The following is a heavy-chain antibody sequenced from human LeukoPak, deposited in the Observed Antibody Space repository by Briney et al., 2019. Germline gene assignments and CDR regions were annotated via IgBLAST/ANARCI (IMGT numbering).Heavy chain of an antibody. V-gene: IGHV1-69*13. D-gene: IGHD1-1*01. CDR1: GGTFSSYA. CDR3: ARDLTTGGYHYGMDV. Sequence: GASVKVSCKASGGTFSSYAISWVRQATGQGLEWMGGIIPIFGTANYAQKFQGRVTITADESTSTACMELSSLRSEDTAVYYCARDLTTGGYHYGMDVWGQGTTVTVSS. J-gene: IGHJ6*02. CDR2: IIPIFGTA.